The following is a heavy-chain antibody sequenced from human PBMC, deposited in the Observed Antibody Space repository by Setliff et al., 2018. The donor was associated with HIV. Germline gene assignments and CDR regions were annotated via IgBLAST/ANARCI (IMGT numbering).Heavy chain of an antibody. V-gene: IGHV4-61*01. Sequence: SETLSLTCNVSGGSIKNDYRSDYWSWIRQPPGRGLEWIGGVSHSGSSDYSPSLESRASISIDISKNQFSLNLTSVTATDTAFYYCVRLLGKDWGRGKMVTVSS. J-gene: IGHJ4*02. CDR2: VSHSGSS. CDR1: GGSIKNDYRSDY. D-gene: IGHD7-27*01. CDR3: VRLLGKD.